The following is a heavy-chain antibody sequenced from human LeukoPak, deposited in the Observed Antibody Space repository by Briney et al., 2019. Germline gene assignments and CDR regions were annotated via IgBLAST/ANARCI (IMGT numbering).Heavy chain of an antibody. CDR3: ARMSGSRLPGY. Sequence: GGSLRLSCAASGFTFSNHSMNWVRQRPGKGLEWISYISSSSSARYYAGSVKGRFIISRDDASNSLYLQMNSLRAEDTAIYYCARMSGSRLPGYWGQGALVTVSS. J-gene: IGHJ4*02. D-gene: IGHD3-3*01. CDR2: ISSSSSAR. V-gene: IGHV3-48*01. CDR1: GFTFSNHS.